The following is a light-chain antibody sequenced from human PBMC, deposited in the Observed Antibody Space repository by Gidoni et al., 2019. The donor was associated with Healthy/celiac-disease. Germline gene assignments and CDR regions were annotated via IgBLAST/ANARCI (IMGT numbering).Light chain of an antibody. CDR1: ALPKQY. Sequence: SYELTQPPSVSVSPGQTARITCSGDALPKQYAYWYQQKPGQPPVLVRYKDSERPSGIPERFSGSSSGTTVTLTISGVQAEDEADYYCQSADSSGTYWVFGGGTKLTVL. J-gene: IGLJ3*02. CDR2: KDS. V-gene: IGLV3-25*03. CDR3: QSADSSGTYWV.